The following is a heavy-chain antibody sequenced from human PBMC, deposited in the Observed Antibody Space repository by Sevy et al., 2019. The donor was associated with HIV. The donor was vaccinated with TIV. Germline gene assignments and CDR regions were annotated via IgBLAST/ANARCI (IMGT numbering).Heavy chain of an antibody. Sequence: SETLSLTWTVSGGSVSSGSYFWSWIRQPPGKGLEWIGYIHYSGSTNYNPSLKSRVTISVDTLKNQFSLNLSSVTAADTAVYYCARDSGTYPYYFDYWGQGTLVTVSS. CDR3: ARDSGTYPYYFDY. D-gene: IGHD1-26*01. CDR1: GGSVSSGSYF. CDR2: IHYSGST. J-gene: IGHJ4*02. V-gene: IGHV4-61*01.